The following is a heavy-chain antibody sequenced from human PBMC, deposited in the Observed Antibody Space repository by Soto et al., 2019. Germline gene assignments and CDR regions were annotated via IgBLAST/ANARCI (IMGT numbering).Heavy chain of an antibody. D-gene: IGHD3-3*01. CDR1: GGSIKSGAYH. CDR2: IYFTGDT. V-gene: IGHV4-31*03. J-gene: IGHJ6*01. Sequence: QVQLQESGPRLLKPSETLSLTCTVSGGSIKSGAYHWNWIRQHPGKGLDWIGYIYFTGDTYYNSSLGSRLNLSLSTSKNQFPPRATPGTGAETAVLYWAAGSAGGFFGVYYGVEGWGQGTTVTVSS. CDR3: AAGSAGGFFGVYYGVEG.